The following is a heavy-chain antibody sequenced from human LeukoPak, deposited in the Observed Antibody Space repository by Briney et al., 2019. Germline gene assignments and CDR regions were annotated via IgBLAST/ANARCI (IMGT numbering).Heavy chain of an antibody. CDR1: GFTFSSYS. Sequence: KPGGSLRLSCAASGFTFSSYSINWVRQAPGKGLEWVSSISSSSSYIYYADSVKGRFTISRDNAKNSLYLQMNSLRAEDTAVYYCARERDYYYYLDVWGKGTTVTVSS. V-gene: IGHV3-21*01. CDR2: ISSSSSYI. CDR3: ARERDYYYYLDV. J-gene: IGHJ6*03.